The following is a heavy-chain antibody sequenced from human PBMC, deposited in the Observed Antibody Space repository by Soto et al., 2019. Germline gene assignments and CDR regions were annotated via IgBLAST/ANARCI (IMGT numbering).Heavy chain of an antibody. Sequence: QVQLQQWGAGLLKPSETLSLTCAVYGGFVSSGSYYWSWIRQPPGKGLEWIGEMSHSGGTHFNPSLKSRVTTSVVTAKNQFSRKMTSVTAADTALYYCARVERGTATTVVDAFDIWGPGTMVTVSS. J-gene: IGHJ3*02. CDR1: GGFVSSGSYY. CDR2: MSHSGGT. D-gene: IGHD1-1*01. V-gene: IGHV4-34*01. CDR3: ARVERGTATTVVDAFDI.